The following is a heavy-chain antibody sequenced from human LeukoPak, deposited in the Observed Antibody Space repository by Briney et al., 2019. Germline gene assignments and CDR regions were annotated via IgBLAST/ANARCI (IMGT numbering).Heavy chain of an antibody. Sequence: ASVKVSCKASGYTFTSYDINWVRQATGQGLEWMGWISAYNGNTNYAQKLQGRVTMTTDTSTSTAYMELRSLRSDDTAVYYCARLDSNDAFDIWGQGTMVTVSS. J-gene: IGHJ3*02. V-gene: IGHV1-18*01. CDR1: GYTFTSYD. D-gene: IGHD2-15*01. CDR2: ISAYNGNT. CDR3: ARLDSNDAFDI.